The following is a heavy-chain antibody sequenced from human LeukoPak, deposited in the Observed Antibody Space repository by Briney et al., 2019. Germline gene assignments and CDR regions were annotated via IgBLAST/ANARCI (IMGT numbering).Heavy chain of an antibody. J-gene: IGHJ4*02. CDR1: GFTFSNAW. Sequence: GGSLRLSCAASGFTFSNAWMSWVRQAPGKGLEWVGRIKSKTDGGTTDYAAPVKSRFTISRDDSKNTLYLQMNSLKTEDTTVYYCTTEFPLWFGELSFDYWGQGTLVTVSS. D-gene: IGHD3-10*01. CDR3: TTEFPLWFGELSFDY. CDR2: IKSKTDGGTT. V-gene: IGHV3-15*01.